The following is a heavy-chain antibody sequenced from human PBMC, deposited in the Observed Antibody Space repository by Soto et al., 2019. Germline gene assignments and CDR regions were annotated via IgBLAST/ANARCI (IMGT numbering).Heavy chain of an antibody. D-gene: IGHD2-15*01. Sequence: SETLSLTCTVSGGSITSGGSFWSWIRQHPGKGPEWIAFIGYSGATSYNPSLASRVTISADTYKSQFSLNLRSVTAADTAVYYCARGGASSKWFAPWGQGTLLTVSS. CDR3: ARGGASSKWFAP. CDR1: GGSITSGGSF. V-gene: IGHV4-31*03. CDR2: IGYSGAT. J-gene: IGHJ5*02.